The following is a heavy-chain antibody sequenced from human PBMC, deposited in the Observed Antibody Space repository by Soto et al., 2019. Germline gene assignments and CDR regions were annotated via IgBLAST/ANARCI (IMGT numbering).Heavy chain of an antibody. D-gene: IGHD2-15*01. CDR1: GDSVSSNGAC. J-gene: IGHJ6*02. V-gene: IGHV6-1*01. CDR2: IYYRSKWFH. Sequence: PSQTLSLTCVISGDSVSSNGACWNWIRQSPSRGLQWLGRIYYRSKWFHDYAASVESRMAINPDTSRNQFSLQLNYVTPEDTAVYYCARVHCSAGTCLDGLDFWGQGTKVTSP. CDR3: ARVHCSAGTCLDGLDF.